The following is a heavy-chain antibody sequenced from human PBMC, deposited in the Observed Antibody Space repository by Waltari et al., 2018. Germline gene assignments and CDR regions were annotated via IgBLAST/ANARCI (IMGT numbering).Heavy chain of an antibody. Sequence: SMHWVRQAPGKGREWMGGFDPEDGETIYAQSFQGRVTMTEDTSTDTAYMEVSSLRSEDTAVYYCATSPIALFGTLYWGQGTLVTVSS. CDR2: FDPEDGET. V-gene: IGHV1-24*01. CDR1: S. CDR3: ATSPIALFGTLY. J-gene: IGHJ4*02. D-gene: IGHD6-13*01.